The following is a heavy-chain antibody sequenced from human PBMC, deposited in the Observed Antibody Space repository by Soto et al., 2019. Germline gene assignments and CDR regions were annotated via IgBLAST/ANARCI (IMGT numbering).Heavy chain of an antibody. D-gene: IGHD4-17*01. V-gene: IGHV2-5*02. Sequence: QITLRESGPALVRPAQTLTLTCTFSGFSLTSHHMGVAWIRQPPGKAMEWLALIYWDDDDRFNPSLKDKLAIYKDTSKNQVVLTMTNMAPLDTATYFCAHAGDYDLLSFDHWGPGTLVTGSS. CDR1: GFSLTSHHMG. CDR3: AHAGDYDLLSFDH. J-gene: IGHJ4*02. CDR2: IYWDDDD.